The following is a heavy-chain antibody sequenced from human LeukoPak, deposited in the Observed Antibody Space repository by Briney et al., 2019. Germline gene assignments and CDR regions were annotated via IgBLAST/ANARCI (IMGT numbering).Heavy chain of an antibody. CDR3: AKDPYSSGWYGVDV. CDR2: ISYDGSNK. D-gene: IGHD6-19*01. J-gene: IGHJ6*04. V-gene: IGHV3-30*18. CDR1: GFTFSSYG. Sequence: PGGSLRLSCAASGFTFSSYGMHWVRQAPGKGLEWVAVISYDGSNKYYADSVKGRFTISRDNSKNTLYLQMNSLRAEDTAVYYCAKDPYSSGWYGVDVWGKGTTVTVSS.